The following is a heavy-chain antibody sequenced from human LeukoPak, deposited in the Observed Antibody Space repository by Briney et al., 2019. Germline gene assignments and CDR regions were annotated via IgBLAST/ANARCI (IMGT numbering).Heavy chain of an antibody. V-gene: IGHV3-48*02. D-gene: IGHD2-21*02. CDR1: GFTFSSYS. Sequence: GGSLRLSCAASGFTFSSYSMNWVRQAPGKGLEWVSYISGSNNTIYYADSVKGRFTISRDNAKNSLNLQMNSLRDEDTAVYYCARSTYCGGDCYPALGYWGQGTLVTVST. J-gene: IGHJ4*02. CDR3: ARSTYCGGDCYPALGY. CDR2: ISGSNNTI.